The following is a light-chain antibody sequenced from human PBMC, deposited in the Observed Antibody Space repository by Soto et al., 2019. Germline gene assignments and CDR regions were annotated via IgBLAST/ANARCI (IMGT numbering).Light chain of an antibody. J-gene: IGKJ1*01. Sequence: EIVLTQSPGTLSLSPGERATLSCRASQSVSSNSLAWFQQKPGQAPRLLISGASSRATGIPDRFSGSGSGTDFTLTISRLEPEGFAVYYCQQYDTSTGTFGQVTKVEVK. V-gene: IGKV3-20*01. CDR3: QQYDTSTGT. CDR1: QSVSSNS. CDR2: GAS.